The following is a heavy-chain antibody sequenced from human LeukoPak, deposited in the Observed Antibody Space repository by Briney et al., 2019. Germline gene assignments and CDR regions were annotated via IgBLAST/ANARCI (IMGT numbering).Heavy chain of an antibody. Sequence: PGGSLRLSCAASGFTFSSYGMHWVRQAPGKGLEWVAVISYDGSNKYYADSVKGRFTISRDNSKNTLYLQMNSLRAEDTAVYYCASKSPGYSSSWYVYWGQGTLVTVSS. J-gene: IGHJ4*02. V-gene: IGHV3-30*03. CDR3: ASKSPGYSSSWYVY. D-gene: IGHD6-13*01. CDR2: ISYDGSNK. CDR1: GFTFSSYG.